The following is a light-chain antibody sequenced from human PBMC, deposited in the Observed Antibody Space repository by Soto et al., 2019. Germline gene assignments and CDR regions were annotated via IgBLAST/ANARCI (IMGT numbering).Light chain of an antibody. CDR3: SSYTSNTTPFV. CDR2: EVS. CDR1: SSDVGNYIY. Sequence: QAASMSGSPGQSITISCTGTSSDVGNYIYVSWYQQHPGKAPKLMIYEVSNRPSGVSYRFSGSKSGNTASLTISGLQAEDEADYYCSSYTSNTTPFVFGTGTKLTVL. J-gene: IGLJ1*01. V-gene: IGLV2-14*01.